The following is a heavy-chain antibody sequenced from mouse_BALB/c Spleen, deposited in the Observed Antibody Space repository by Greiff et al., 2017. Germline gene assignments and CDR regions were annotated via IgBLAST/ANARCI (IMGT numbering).Heavy chain of an antibody. CDR3: AREWGYTMDD. Sequence: EVKVEESGGGLVQPGGSLRLSCATSGFTFTDYYMSWVRQPPGKALEWLGFIRNKANGYTTEYSASVKGRFTITRDNSQSILYLQMNTLRAEDSATYYGAREWGYTMDDWGQETSVTVSS. CDR2: IRNKANGYTT. CDR1: GFTFTDYY. V-gene: IGHV7-3*02. J-gene: IGHJ4*01.